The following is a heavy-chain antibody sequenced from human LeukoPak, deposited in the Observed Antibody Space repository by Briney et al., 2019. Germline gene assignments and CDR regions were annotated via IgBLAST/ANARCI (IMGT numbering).Heavy chain of an antibody. D-gene: IGHD5-12*01. J-gene: IGHJ4*02. CDR1: GFTFSSFG. CDR2: IWYDGTNK. CDR3: ARDGSGYEIDY. Sequence: GGSLRLSCAASGFTFSSFGMHWVRQAPGKGLEWVAVIWYDGTNKYYADSVRGRFTISRDNSKNTLYLQVNSLRAEDTAVYYCARDGSGYEIDYWGQGTLVTVSS. V-gene: IGHV3-33*01.